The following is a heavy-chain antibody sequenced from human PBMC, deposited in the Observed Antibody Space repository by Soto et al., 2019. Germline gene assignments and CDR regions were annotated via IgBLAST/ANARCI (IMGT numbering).Heavy chain of an antibody. CDR1: GDSVSRSRYD. D-gene: IGHD1-26*01. J-gene: IGHJ5*02. CDR2: IYYSGST. Sequence: QLQLQESGPGLVKPSETLSLTCTVSGDSVSRSRYDWGWIRQSPGKGLEWIGSIYYSGSTYYNPSLKSRISLSIDTSKNQFSLKVNSMTAADTAVYYCATEGGIVDANWFGPWGQGVLVTVSA. CDR3: ATEGGIVDANWFGP. V-gene: IGHV4-39*02.